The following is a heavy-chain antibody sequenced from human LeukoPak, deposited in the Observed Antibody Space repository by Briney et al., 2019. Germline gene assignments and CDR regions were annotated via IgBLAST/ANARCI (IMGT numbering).Heavy chain of an antibody. CDR3: AKDRGVGSTSCYGY. D-gene: IGHD2-2*01. CDR2: ISGSGGST. Sequence: PGRSLRLSCAASGFTFSSYAMSWVRQAPGKGLEWVSAISGSGGSTYYADSVKGRFTISRDNSKNTLYLQMNSLRAEDTAVYYCAKDRGVGSTSCYGYWGQGTLVTVSS. J-gene: IGHJ4*02. CDR1: GFTFSSYA. V-gene: IGHV3-23*01.